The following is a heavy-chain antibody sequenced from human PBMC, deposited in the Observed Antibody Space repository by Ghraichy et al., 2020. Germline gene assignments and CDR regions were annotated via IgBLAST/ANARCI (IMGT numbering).Heavy chain of an antibody. J-gene: IGHJ6*03. CDR1: GGSISSGGYY. CDR3: ARGSIVVVPAAIQGRYYYYYYMDV. D-gene: IGHD2-2*01. CDR2: IYYSGST. V-gene: IGHV4-31*03. Sequence: SETLSLTCTVSGGSISSGGYYWSWIRQHPGKGLEWIGYIYYSGSTYYNPSLKSRVTISVDTSKNQFSLKLSSVTAADTAVYYCARGSIVVVPAAIQGRYYYYYYMDVWGKGTTVTVSS.